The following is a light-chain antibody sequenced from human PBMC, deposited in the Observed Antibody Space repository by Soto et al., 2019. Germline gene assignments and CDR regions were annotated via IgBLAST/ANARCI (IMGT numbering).Light chain of an antibody. CDR2: YDS. CDR1: NIGSKS. Sequence: SYELTQPPSVSVAPGKTARITCGGNNIGSKSVHWYQQKPGQAPVLVIYYDSDRPSGIPERFSGSNSGNTATLTISRVEAGDEAVYYCQVWDRSSDHVVFGGGTKLTVL. J-gene: IGLJ2*01. CDR3: QVWDRSSDHVV. V-gene: IGLV3-21*04.